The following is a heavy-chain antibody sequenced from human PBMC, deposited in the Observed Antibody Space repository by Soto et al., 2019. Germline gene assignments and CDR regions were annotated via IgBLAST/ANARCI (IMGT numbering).Heavy chain of an antibody. V-gene: IGHV4-59*01. CDR3: SRVDSRSWYRRGFDP. J-gene: IGHJ5*02. CDR1: GGSISSYY. D-gene: IGHD6-13*01. CDR2: IYYSGST. Sequence: SETLSLTCTVSGGSISSYYWSWIRQPPGKGLERIGYIYYSGSTNYNPSLKSRVTISVDTSKNQFSLKLSSVTAADTAVYYCSRVDSRSWYRRGFDPWGQGTLVTVSS.